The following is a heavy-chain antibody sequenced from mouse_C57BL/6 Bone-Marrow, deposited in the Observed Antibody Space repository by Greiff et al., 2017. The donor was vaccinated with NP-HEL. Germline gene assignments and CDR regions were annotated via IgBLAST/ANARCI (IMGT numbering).Heavy chain of an antibody. J-gene: IGHJ1*03. Sequence: DVKLVESGGGLVQPGGSLKLSCAASGFTFSDYYMYWVRQTPEKRLEWVAYISNGGGSTYYPDTVKGRFTISRDNAKNTLYLQMSRLKSEDTAMYYCARRVTTVRYFDVWGTGTTVTVSS. CDR2: ISNGGGST. D-gene: IGHD1-1*01. V-gene: IGHV5-12*01. CDR3: ARRVTTVRYFDV. CDR1: GFTFSDYY.